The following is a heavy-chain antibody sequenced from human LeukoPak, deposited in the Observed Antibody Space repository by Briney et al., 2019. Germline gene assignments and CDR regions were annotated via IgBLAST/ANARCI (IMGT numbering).Heavy chain of an antibody. J-gene: IGHJ4*02. Sequence: GGSLRLSCAASGFTVSSNYMSWVRQAPGKGLEWVSVIYSGGSTYYADSVKGRFTISGDNSKNTLYLQMNSLRAEDTAVYYCAINFEMAYYAYWGQGTLVTVSS. CDR2: IYSGGST. CDR1: GFTVSSNY. D-gene: IGHD5-24*01. V-gene: IGHV3-53*01. CDR3: AINFEMAYYAY.